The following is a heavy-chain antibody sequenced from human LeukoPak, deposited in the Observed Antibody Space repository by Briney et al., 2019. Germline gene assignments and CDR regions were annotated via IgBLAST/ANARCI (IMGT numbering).Heavy chain of an antibody. J-gene: IGHJ5*02. CDR2: IYYSGST. Sequence: PSETLSLTCTVPGGSISSGAYYWSWIRQHPGKGLEWIGYIYYSGSTYYNPSLKSRATISVDTSKSQFSLKLSSVTAADTAVYYCARQGPLYYYDGSGYYYVWFDPWGQGTLVTVSS. D-gene: IGHD3-22*01. V-gene: IGHV4-31*03. CDR3: ARQGPLYYYDGSGYYYVWFDP. CDR1: GGSISSGAYY.